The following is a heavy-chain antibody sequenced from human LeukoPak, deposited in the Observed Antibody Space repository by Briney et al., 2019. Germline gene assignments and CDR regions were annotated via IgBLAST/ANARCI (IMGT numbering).Heavy chain of an antibody. Sequence: GRSLRLSCAASGFTFSSYGMHWVRQAPGKGLEWVAVISYDGSNKYYADSVKGRFTISRDNSKNMLYLQMNSLRAEDTAVYYCAKGALPGDAFDIWGQGTMVTVSS. V-gene: IGHV3-30*18. CDR2: ISYDGSNK. J-gene: IGHJ3*02. CDR3: AKGALPGDAFDI. CDR1: GFTFSSYG.